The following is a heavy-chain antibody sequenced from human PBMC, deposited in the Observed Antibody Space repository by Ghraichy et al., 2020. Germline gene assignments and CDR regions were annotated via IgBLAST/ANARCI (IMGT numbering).Heavy chain of an antibody. J-gene: IGHJ6*02. CDR3: TRSEATAEAYYGMDV. V-gene: IGHV1-2*02. CDR2: VNLNNGGT. Sequence: ASVKVSCKASGYTFSGFYIHWVRQAPGQGLEWMGCVNLNNGGTKSAQKFQGRVTLTRDPSITTAYMELSRLRSDDTAVYFCTRSEATAEAYYGMDVWGQGTPVTVSS. D-gene: IGHD6-25*01. CDR1: GYTFSGFY.